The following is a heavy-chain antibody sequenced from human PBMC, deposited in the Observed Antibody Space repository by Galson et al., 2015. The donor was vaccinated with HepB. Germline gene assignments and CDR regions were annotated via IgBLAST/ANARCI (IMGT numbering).Heavy chain of an antibody. J-gene: IGHJ1*01. CDR2: ISYDGSNK. Sequence: SLRLSCAASGSTFSSYGMHWVRQAPGKGLEWVAVISYDGSNKYYADSVKGRFTISRDNSKNTLYLQMNSLRAEDTAVYYCAKSWSSGWYRAEYFQHWGQGTLVTVSS. V-gene: IGHV3-30*18. CDR3: AKSWSSGWYRAEYFQH. D-gene: IGHD6-19*01. CDR1: GSTFSSYG.